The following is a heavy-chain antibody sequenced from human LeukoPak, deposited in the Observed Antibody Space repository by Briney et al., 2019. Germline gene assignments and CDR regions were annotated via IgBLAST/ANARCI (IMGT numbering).Heavy chain of an antibody. J-gene: IGHJ6*02. CDR2: HYSGSTT. V-gene: IGHV3-66*04. CDR3: ARLPAYYYGMDV. CDR1: GFAVSANY. Sequence: SGGSLRLSCAASGFAVSANYMNWVRQAPGKGLEWVSVHYSGSTTYYADSVKGRFTISRDNSKNTLYLQMNSLRAEGTAVYYCARLPAYYYGMDVWGQGTTVTVSS.